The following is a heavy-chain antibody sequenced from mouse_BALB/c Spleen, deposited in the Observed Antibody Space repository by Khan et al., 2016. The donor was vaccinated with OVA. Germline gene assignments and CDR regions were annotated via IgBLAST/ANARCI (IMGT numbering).Heavy chain of an antibody. V-gene: IGHV5-4*02. Sequence: EVELVESGGGLVKPGGSLKLSCAASGFTFSDYYMYWVRQTPEKRLEWVATISDGGSYTYYPDSVKGRFTISRDDAKNNLYLQMSSLKSEETAMYYCVRGYYGDPFADWGQGTLVTVSA. D-gene: IGHD2-13*01. J-gene: IGHJ3*01. CDR1: GFTFSDYY. CDR3: VRGYYGDPFAD. CDR2: ISDGGSYT.